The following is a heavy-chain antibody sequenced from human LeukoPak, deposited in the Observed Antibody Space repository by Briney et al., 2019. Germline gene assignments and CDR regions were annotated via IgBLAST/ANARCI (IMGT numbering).Heavy chain of an antibody. V-gene: IGHV1-69*04. CDR1: GGTFIIYA. CDR3: AREGTAMVNLYYYYYGMDV. CDR2: IIPILGIA. J-gene: IGHJ6*02. D-gene: IGHD5-18*01. Sequence: SVTVSCKASGGTFIIYAISWVRQAPGQGGEWMGRIIPILGIANYAQKFQGRVTITADKSTSTAYMELSSLRSEDTAVYYCAREGTAMVNLYYYYYGMDVWGQGTTVTVSS.